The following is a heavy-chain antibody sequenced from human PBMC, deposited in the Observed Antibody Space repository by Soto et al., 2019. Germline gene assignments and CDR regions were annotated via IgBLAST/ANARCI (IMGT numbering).Heavy chain of an antibody. CDR2: MHYTGFS. Sequence: ASETLSLTCSFSGDSVTSHYLTWIRQSPEKGLEWIGYMHYTGFSHYNPSLKSRLTISVDRSKNQFTLQLTSVTAADTAVYYCASRGYDFWSGLANWFDPWGQGTLVTVSS. CDR3: ASRGYDFWSGLANWFDP. D-gene: IGHD3-3*01. J-gene: IGHJ5*02. CDR1: GDSVTSHY. V-gene: IGHV4-59*02.